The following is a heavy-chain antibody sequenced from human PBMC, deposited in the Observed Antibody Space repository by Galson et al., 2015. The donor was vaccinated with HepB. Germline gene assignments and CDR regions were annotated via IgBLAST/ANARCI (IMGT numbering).Heavy chain of an antibody. CDR3: AKDRYDDTLTGYYTH. D-gene: IGHD3-9*01. J-gene: IGHJ4*02. V-gene: IGHV3-30*04. CDR1: GFTFNNYA. CDR2: ISYDGRNK. Sequence: SLRLSCAASGFTFNNYALHWVRQAPGKGLEWVALISYDGRNKYYTDSVKGRFTISRDNSQNMLYLQMSSLRAEDKAVYYCAKDRYDDTLTGYYTHWGQGTLVTVSS.